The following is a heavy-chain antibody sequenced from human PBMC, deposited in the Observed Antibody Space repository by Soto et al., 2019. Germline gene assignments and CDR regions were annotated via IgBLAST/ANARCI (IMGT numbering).Heavy chain of an antibody. CDR1: GFTFSDYY. V-gene: IGHV3-11*01. Sequence: PGGSLRLSCAASGFTFSDYYMSWIRQAPGKGLEWLSYISSSGATIYYVDSVKGRFTISRDNAKKSLYLQMDSLRAEDTAVYYCARDGVLANGPIEYWGPGTLVTDSS. CDR3: ARDGVLANGPIEY. J-gene: IGHJ4*02. CDR2: ISSSGATI. D-gene: IGHD3-3*01.